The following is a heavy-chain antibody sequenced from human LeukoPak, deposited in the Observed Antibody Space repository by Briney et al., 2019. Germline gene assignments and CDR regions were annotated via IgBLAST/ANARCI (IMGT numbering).Heavy chain of an antibody. CDR1: GFTFSSYA. CDR2: ISGSGGST. D-gene: IGHD2-15*01. V-gene: IGHV3-23*01. J-gene: IGHJ4*02. CDR3: AGGGRRSGFDY. Sequence: GGSLRLSCAASGFTFSSYAMSWVRPAPGKGLEWVSAISGSGGSTYYADSVKGRFTISRDNSKNTLYLQMNSVRAEDTAVYYCAGGGRRSGFDYWGQGTLVTVSS.